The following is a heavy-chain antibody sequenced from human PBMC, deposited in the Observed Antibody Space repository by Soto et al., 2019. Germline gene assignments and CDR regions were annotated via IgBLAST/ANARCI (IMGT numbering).Heavy chain of an antibody. Sequence: EVQLVESGGGLVQPGGSLRLSCAASAFTFNSSWMHWVRQAPGKGLVWVSRINSDGSTTNYADSVKGRFTISRDNAENTLYLQMTSLSAEDTAVYYGARGLKGYYGVDVWGQGTTVTVSS. V-gene: IGHV3-74*01. CDR2: INSDGSTT. CDR1: AFTFNSSW. J-gene: IGHJ6*02. CDR3: ARGLKGYYGVDV.